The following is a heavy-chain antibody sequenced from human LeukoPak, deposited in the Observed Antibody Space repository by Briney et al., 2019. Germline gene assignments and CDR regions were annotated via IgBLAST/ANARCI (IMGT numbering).Heavy chain of an antibody. Sequence: GGSLRLSCAASGFTFSSYETNWVRQAPGKGLEWVSYISSSGSTIYYADSVKGRFTISRDNAKNSLYLQMNSLRAEDTAVYYCASNYYDSSGYYPFDYWGQGTLVTVSS. CDR2: ISSSGSTI. V-gene: IGHV3-48*03. J-gene: IGHJ4*02. CDR1: GFTFSSYE. D-gene: IGHD3-22*01. CDR3: ASNYYDSSGYYPFDY.